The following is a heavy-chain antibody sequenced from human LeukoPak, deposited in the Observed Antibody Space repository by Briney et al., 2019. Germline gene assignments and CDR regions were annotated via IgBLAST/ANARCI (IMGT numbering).Heavy chain of an antibody. V-gene: IGHV1-2*04. CDR2: INPNSGGT. CDR1: GYTFTGYY. Sequence: ASVKVSCKASGYTFTGYYMHWVRQAPGQGLEWMGWINPNSGGTNYAQKFQGCVTMTRDTSISKAYMELSRLRSDDTAVYYCARGEIRCFDWLSFDYWGQGTLVTVSS. CDR3: ARGEIRCFDWLSFDY. J-gene: IGHJ4*02. D-gene: IGHD3-9*01.